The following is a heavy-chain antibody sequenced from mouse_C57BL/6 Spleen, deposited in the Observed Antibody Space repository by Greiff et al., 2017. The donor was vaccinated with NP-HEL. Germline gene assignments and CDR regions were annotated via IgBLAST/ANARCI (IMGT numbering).Heavy chain of an antibody. D-gene: IGHD1-1*01. CDR1: GFTFSSYG. CDR3: ARLYGSSLAWFAY. CDR2: ISSGGSYT. J-gene: IGHJ3*01. V-gene: IGHV5-6*01. Sequence: EVMLVESGGDLVKPGGSLKLSCAASGFTFSSYGMSWVRQTPDKRLEWVATISSGGSYTYYPDSVKGRFTISRDNAKNTLYLQMSSLKSEDTAMYYCARLYGSSLAWFAYWGQGTLVTVSA.